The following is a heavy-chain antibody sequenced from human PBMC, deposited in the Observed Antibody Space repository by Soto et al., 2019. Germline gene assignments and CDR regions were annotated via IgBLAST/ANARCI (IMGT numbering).Heavy chain of an antibody. J-gene: IGHJ4*02. D-gene: IGHD3-10*01. CDR1: GGPSNTFG. CDR3: ARTRQRRPVLYVDY. V-gene: IGHV1-69*01. CDR2: IIPKYGTT. Sequence: QVQLMQSGAEVTKPGSSVKVSCKASGGPSNTFGISWVRQAPGQGLEWMGGIIPKYGTTNYARRFQGRVTITADESTTTAYLELSSLRHDDTAIYYCARTRQRRPVLYVDYWGQGTPISVTS.